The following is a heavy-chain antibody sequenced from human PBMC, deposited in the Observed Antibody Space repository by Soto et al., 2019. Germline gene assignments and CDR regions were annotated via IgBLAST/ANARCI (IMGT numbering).Heavy chain of an antibody. CDR2: IKEDGRER. Sequence: QVVESGGGLVQPGGSLRLSCAASGFAFSHYWMFWVRQAPGMGLEWGANIKEDGRERNYVDSVKGRFTISRDNAKNSLYLEMNSLRSEDTAVYYCARDRGGRSGKDVWGKGTTVTVSS. D-gene: IGHD3-16*01. V-gene: IGHV3-7*01. J-gene: IGHJ6*04. CDR1: GFAFSHYW. CDR3: ARDRGGRSGKDV.